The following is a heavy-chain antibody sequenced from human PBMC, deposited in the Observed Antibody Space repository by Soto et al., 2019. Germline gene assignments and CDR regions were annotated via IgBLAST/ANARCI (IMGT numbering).Heavy chain of an antibody. Sequence: GGSLRLSCAASGFTFSNYGMSWVRQAPGKGLEWVANLNQDGSAKYYVDSVKGRFTISRDNAKSSLFLQMNSLRVEDTALYYCARDRGNLWGQGIQVTVSS. V-gene: IGHV3-7*05. CDR1: GFTFSNYG. CDR2: LNQDGSAK. J-gene: IGHJ1*01. CDR3: ARDRGNL.